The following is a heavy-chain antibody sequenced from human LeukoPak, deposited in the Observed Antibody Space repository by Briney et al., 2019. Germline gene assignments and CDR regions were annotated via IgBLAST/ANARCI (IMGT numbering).Heavy chain of an antibody. CDR2: ISSNGGNT. Sequence: GGSLRLSCSASGFTFIYYAMHWVRQAPGKGLEYVSGISSNGGNTYYADSVKGRFTMSRANTNNTLHLQMSSLRAEDTALYYCVKDRGQSIETAGHFGSWGQGTLVTVSS. D-gene: IGHD5-24*01. CDR1: GFTFIYYA. CDR3: VKDRGQSIETAGHFGS. V-gene: IGHV3-64D*06. J-gene: IGHJ4*02.